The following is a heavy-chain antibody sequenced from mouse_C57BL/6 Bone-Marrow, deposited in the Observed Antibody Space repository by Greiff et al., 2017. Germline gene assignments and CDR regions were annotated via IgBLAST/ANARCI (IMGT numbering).Heavy chain of an antibody. D-gene: IGHD6-1*01. CDR2: IWSGGST. J-gene: IGHJ2*01. CDR3: ARNWGVLTTFFDY. V-gene: IGHV2-2*01. CDR1: GFSLTSYG. Sequence: QVQLKQSGPGLVQPSQSLSITCTVSGFSLTSYGVHWVRQSPGKGLEWLGVIWSGGSTDYNAAFISRLSISKDNSKSQVFFKMISLQADDTAIYYCARNWGVLTTFFDYWGQGTTLTVSS.